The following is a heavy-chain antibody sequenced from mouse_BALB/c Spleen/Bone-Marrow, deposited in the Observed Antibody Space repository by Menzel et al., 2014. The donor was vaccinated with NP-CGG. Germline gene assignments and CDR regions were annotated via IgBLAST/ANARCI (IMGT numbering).Heavy chain of an antibody. D-gene: IGHD2-3*01. CDR3: AREGSYDGCSGHFDF. CDR2: IVPSSAYS. Sequence: QVPVKQSGAELARPGASVRMSCKASGYSFTSFTMHWLKQRPGQSLEWIAYIVPSSAYSNYNQKFKDKATLTADRSSNTAYMQLSSLTSEDSAVYYCAREGSYDGCSGHFDFWGPGTTLTVSS. J-gene: IGHJ2*01. V-gene: IGHV1-4*01. CDR1: GYSFTSFT.